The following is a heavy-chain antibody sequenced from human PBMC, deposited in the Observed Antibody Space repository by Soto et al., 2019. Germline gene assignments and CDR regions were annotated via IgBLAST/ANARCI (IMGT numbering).Heavy chain of an antibody. V-gene: IGHV1-69*02. CDR2: IIPILGIA. D-gene: IGHD1-1*01. CDR3: ARHNSQWPNWFDP. CDR1: GGTFSSYT. J-gene: IGHJ5*02. Sequence: SVKVSCKASGGTFSSYTISWVRQAPGQGLEWMGRIIPILGIANYAQKFQGRVTITADKSTSTAYMELSSLRSEDTAVYYCARHNSQWPNWFDPWGQGTPVTVSS.